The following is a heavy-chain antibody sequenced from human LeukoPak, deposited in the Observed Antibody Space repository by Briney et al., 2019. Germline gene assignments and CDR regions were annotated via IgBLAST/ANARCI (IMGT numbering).Heavy chain of an antibody. CDR3: TTVLRFLEWLLP. Sequence: PGGSLRLSCAASGFTFSSNAMSWVRQAPGKGLEWVGRIKSKTDGGTTDYAAPVKGRFTISRDDSKNTLYLQMNSLKTEDTAVYYCTTVLRFLEWLLPWGQGTLVTVSS. D-gene: IGHD3-3*01. CDR2: IKSKTDGGTT. CDR1: GFTFSSNA. V-gene: IGHV3-15*01. J-gene: IGHJ5*02.